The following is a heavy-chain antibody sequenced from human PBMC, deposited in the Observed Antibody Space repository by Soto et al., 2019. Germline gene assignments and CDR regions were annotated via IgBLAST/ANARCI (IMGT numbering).Heavy chain of an antibody. V-gene: IGHV1-69*08. Sequence: QVQLVQSGAELKKPGSSVKVSCKASGGTFSSYTISWVRQAPGQGLEWMGRIIPILGIANYAQKFQGRVTITADNSTSTAYMEMRSLGSEDAAVYYCARDLYYYGSGSSARYYYGMDVWGQGTTVTVSS. CDR2: IIPILGIA. CDR3: ARDLYYYGSGSSARYYYGMDV. J-gene: IGHJ6*02. CDR1: GGTFSSYT. D-gene: IGHD3-10*01.